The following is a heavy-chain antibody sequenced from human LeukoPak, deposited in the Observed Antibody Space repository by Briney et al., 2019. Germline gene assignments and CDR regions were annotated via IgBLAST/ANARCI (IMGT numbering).Heavy chain of an antibody. CDR3: ARLNGGN. CDR2: IDYSGST. V-gene: IGHV4-59*08. Sequence: SETLSLTCTVSGGSISSYYWSWIRQPPGKGLGWIGYIDYSGSTAYNPSLNGRVAVSVDTSKNQFSLKLRSVTAADTAVYYCARLNGGNWGPGILVTVSS. D-gene: IGHD4-23*01. CDR1: GGSISSYY. J-gene: IGHJ4*02.